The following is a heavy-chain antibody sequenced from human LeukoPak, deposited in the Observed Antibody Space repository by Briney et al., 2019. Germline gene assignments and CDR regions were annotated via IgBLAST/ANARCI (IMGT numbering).Heavy chain of an antibody. J-gene: IGHJ4*02. CDR2: ISGSGGST. D-gene: IGHD3-10*01. CDR1: GFTFSSYA. V-gene: IGHV3-23*01. CDR3: AKDRTMVRGVIDY. Sequence: PGGSLRLSCAASGFTFSSYAMSWVRQAPGKGLGWVSAISGSGGSTYYADSVKGRFTISRDNSKNTLYLQMNSLRAEDTAVYYCAKDRTMVRGVIDYWGQGTLVTVSS.